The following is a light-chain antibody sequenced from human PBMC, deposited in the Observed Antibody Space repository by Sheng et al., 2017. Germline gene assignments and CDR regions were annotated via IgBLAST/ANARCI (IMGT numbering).Light chain of an antibody. CDR3: QQYYSPPYS. Sequence: DIVMTQSPDSLAVSLGERATINCKSSQSVLYSSNNKNYLAWYQQKSGQPPKLLIYLASSRESGVPDRFSGSGSETDFTLTISSLQAEDVAVYYCQQYYSPPYSFGQGPKLEIK. V-gene: IGKV4-1*01. CDR2: LAS. CDR1: QSVLYSSNNKNY. J-gene: IGKJ2*03.